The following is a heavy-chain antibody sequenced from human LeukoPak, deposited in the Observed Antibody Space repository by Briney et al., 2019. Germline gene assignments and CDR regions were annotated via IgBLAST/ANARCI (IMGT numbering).Heavy chain of an antibody. CDR3: ARFTTPGGYCSSTSCYQLAWFDP. D-gene: IGHD2-2*01. CDR1: GYTFTSYG. Sequence: ASVKVSCKASGYTFTSYGISWVRQAPGQGLGWMGWISTYNGNTNYAQKLQGRVTMTTDTSTSTAYMELRSLRSDDTAVYYCARFTTPGGYCSSTSCYQLAWFDPWGQGTLVTVSS. CDR2: ISTYNGNT. V-gene: IGHV1-18*01. J-gene: IGHJ5*02.